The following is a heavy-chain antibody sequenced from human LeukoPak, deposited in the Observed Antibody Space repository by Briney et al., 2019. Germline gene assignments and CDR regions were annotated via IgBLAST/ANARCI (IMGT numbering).Heavy chain of an antibody. CDR1: GFTFSSYS. CDR2: ISSSSSYI. D-gene: IGHD6-19*01. J-gene: IGHJ5*02. V-gene: IGHV3-21*01. CDR3: ARASVAGTGWLDP. Sequence: GGSLRLSCAASGFTFSSYSMNWVRQAPGKGLEWVSSISSSSSYIYYADSVKGRFTISRDNAKNSLYLQMNSLRAEDTAVYYCARASVAGTGWLDPWGQGTLVTVSS.